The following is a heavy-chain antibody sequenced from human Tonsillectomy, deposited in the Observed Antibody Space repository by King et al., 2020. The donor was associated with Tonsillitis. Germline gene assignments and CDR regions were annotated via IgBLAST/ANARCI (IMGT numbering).Heavy chain of an antibody. V-gene: IGHV3-30-3*01. J-gene: IGHJ4*02. CDR1: GFTFSRYA. D-gene: IGHD4-23*01. CDR3: ARCAWQGYVVLGGHSDLDY. Sequence: VQLVESGGGVVQPGRSLRLSCAASGFTFSRYAMHWVRQAPGKGLVWVAVISYDGSNKYYADSVKGRFTISRDNSKNTLYLQMNSLRAEDTAVYYCARCAWQGYVVLGGHSDLDYWGQGTPVTVSA. CDR2: ISYDGSNK.